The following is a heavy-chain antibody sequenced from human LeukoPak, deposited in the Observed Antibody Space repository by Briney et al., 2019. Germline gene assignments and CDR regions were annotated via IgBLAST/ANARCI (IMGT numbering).Heavy chain of an antibody. CDR3: ARGHDILTGYYTFDY. CDR2: IYYSGST. D-gene: IGHD3-9*01. J-gene: IGHJ4*02. CDR1: GGSISSYY. V-gene: IGHV4-59*12. Sequence: SETLSPTCTVSGGSISSYYWSWIRQPPGKGLEWVGYIYYSGSTNYNPSLKSRVTISVDTSKNKFSLKLRSVTAAGTAVYYWARGHDILTGYYTFDYWSQGTLVTVSS.